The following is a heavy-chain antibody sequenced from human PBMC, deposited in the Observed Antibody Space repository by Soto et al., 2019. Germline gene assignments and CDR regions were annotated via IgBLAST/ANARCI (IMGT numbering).Heavy chain of an antibody. CDR1: SFSISSGYY. D-gene: IGHD1-26*01. CDR3: ARTNSGSYSSVFNY. Sequence: SETLSLTCVVSSFSISSGYYWGWIRESPGKGLEWIASIYRSGTTSYNPSLKSRVTISVDPSKNQFSLMLTAVTAADTAVYYCARTNSGSYSSVFNYWGRGSLVTVSS. CDR2: IYRSGTT. J-gene: IGHJ4*02. V-gene: IGHV4-38-2*01.